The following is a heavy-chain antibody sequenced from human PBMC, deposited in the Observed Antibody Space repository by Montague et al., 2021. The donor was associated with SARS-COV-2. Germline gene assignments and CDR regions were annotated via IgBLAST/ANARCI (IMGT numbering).Heavy chain of an antibody. CDR1: GGSISSGDYY. V-gene: IGHV4-39*01. D-gene: IGHD6-19*01. CDR3: ARQENSSGWFKPDAFDI. J-gene: IGHJ3*02. Sequence: SETLSLTCTVSGGSISSGDYYWSWIRQPPGKGLEWIGSIYYSGSTYYNPSLKSRVTISVDTPKNQFSLKLSSVTAADTAVYYCARQENSSGWFKPDAFDIWGQGTMVTVSS. CDR2: IYYSGST.